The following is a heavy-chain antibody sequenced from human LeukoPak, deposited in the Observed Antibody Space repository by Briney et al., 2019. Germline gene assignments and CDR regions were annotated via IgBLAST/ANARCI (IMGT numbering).Heavy chain of an antibody. J-gene: IGHJ4*02. CDR2: INAGNGNT. D-gene: IGHD6-19*01. CDR3: ARDLGISGWYAPPLGYFDY. CDR1: GYTFTSYA. V-gene: IGHV1-3*01. Sequence: ASVKVSCKASGYTFTSYAMHWVRQAPGQRLEWMGWINAGNGNTKYSQEFQGRVTITRDTSASTAYMELRSLRSDDTAVYYCARDLGISGWYAPPLGYFDYWGQGTLVTVSS.